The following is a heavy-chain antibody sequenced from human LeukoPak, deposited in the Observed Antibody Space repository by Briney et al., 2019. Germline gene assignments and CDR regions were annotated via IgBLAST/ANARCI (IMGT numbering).Heavy chain of an antibody. V-gene: IGHV3-7*03. Sequence: GGSLSLSCAAPGFTFSSYWMNWARQAPGKGLEWVASINHNGNVNYYVDSVKGRFTISRDNAKNSLYLQMSNLRAEDTAVYFCARGGGLDVWGQGATVTVSS. CDR2: INHNGNVN. D-gene: IGHD3-16*01. J-gene: IGHJ6*02. CDR1: GFTFSSYW. CDR3: ARGGGLDV.